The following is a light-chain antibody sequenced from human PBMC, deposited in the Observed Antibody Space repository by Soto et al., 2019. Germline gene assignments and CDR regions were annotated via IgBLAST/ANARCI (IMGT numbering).Light chain of an antibody. CDR2: DAS. J-gene: IGKJ5*01. CDR3: QQRSNWPT. V-gene: IGKV3-11*01. CDR1: QSVSSY. Sequence: IVLTQSPATLSVSPGERVTLSCRASQSVSSYLAWYQQKPGQAPRLLIYDASNRATGIPARFSGSGSGTDFTLTISSLEPEDFAVYYCQQRSNWPTFGQGTRLEI.